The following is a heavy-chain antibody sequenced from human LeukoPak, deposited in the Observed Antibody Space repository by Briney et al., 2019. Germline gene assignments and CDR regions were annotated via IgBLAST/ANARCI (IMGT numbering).Heavy chain of an antibody. Sequence: GGSLRLSCAASGFTFDDYAMHWVRQAPGKGLEWVSGISWNSGSIGYADSVKGRFTISRDNAKNSLYLQMNSLSAEDTALYYCAKDESSSSWYFDYWGQGTLVTVSS. J-gene: IGHJ4*02. CDR3: AKDESSSSWYFDY. CDR1: GFTFDDYA. CDR2: ISWNSGSI. D-gene: IGHD6-13*01. V-gene: IGHV3-9*01.